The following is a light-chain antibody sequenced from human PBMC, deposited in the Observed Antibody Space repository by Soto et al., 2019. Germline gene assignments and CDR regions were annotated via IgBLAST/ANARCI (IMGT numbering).Light chain of an antibody. CDR2: DVS. CDR3: RSYTSSSTLLYV. V-gene: IGLV2-14*01. Sequence: QSALTQPASVSGSPGQSITISCTGTSSDVCGYNYVSWYQQHPGKAPKLMIYDVSNRPSGVSNRFSGSKSGNTASLTISGLQAKDEADYYCRSYTSSSTLLYVFGTGTKVTVL. J-gene: IGLJ1*01. CDR1: SSDVCGYNY.